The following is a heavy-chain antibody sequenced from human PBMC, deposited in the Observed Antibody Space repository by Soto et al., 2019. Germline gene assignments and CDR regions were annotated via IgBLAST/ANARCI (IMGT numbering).Heavy chain of an antibody. V-gene: IGHV4-59*08. J-gene: IGHJ4*02. CDR1: GGSISSYY. CDR3: ASTMVRGVILFYFDY. CDR2: IYYSGST. Sequence: SETLSLTCTVSGGSISSYYWSWIRQPPGKGLEWIGYIYYSGSTNYNPSLKSRVTISVDTSKNQFSLKLSSVTAADTAVYYCASTMVRGVILFYFDYWGQGTLVTVSS. D-gene: IGHD3-10*01.